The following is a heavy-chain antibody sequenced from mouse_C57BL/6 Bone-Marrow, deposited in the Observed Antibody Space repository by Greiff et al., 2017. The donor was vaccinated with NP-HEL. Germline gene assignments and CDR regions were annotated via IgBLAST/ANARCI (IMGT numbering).Heavy chain of an antibody. CDR2: ISNGGGST. D-gene: IGHD2-3*01. CDR1: GFTFSDYY. J-gene: IGHJ3*01. V-gene: IGHV5-12*01. CDR3: ARSYDGYHWFAY. Sequence: EVKLVESGGGLVQPGGSLKLSCAASGFTFSDYYMYWVRQTPEKRLEWVAYISNGGGSTYYPDTVKGRFTISRDNAKNTLYLQMSRLKSEDTAMYYCARSYDGYHWFAYWGQGTLVTVSA.